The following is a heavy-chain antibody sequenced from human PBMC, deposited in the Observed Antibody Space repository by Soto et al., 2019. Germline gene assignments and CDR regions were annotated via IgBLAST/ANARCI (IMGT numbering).Heavy chain of an antibody. D-gene: IGHD4-17*01. J-gene: IGHJ4*02. CDR3: ATGPFGYCDSVYFDY. CDR1: GFTFSSYW. CDR2: INSDGSST. V-gene: IGHV3-74*01. Sequence: EVQLVESGGGLVQPGGSLRLSCAASGFTFSSYWMHWVRQAPGKGLVWVSRINSDGSSTSYADSVRGRFTISRDNAKNSLYLQMSSLRAENRAVYYGATGPFGYCDSVYFDYWCQGTLVTVSS.